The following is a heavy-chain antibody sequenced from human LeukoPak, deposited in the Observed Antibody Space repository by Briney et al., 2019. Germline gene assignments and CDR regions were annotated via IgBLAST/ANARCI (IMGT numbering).Heavy chain of an antibody. D-gene: IGHD5-18*01. V-gene: IGHV3-23*01. Sequence: GGSLRLSCAVSGFSYSSYAMSWVRQAPGKGLEGVSTISGSGDTYYVDFVKGRFTISRDNSKNTLYLQMNSLRAEDTAVYYCAKEGGYNYGYLDSWGQGTLVTVSS. CDR2: ISGSGDT. J-gene: IGHJ4*02. CDR1: GFSYSSYA. CDR3: AKEGGYNYGYLDS.